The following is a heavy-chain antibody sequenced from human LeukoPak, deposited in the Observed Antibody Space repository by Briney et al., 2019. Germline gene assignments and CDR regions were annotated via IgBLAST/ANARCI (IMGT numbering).Heavy chain of an antibody. Sequence: GGSLRLSCAASGFTFSSYAMSWVRQAPGKGLEWVSAISGSGGSTYYADSVKGRFTISRDNSKNTLYLQMNILRAEDTAVYYCERRAAGWYSGSYYDYWGQGTLVTVSS. CDR2: ISGSGGST. D-gene: IGHD1-26*01. CDR1: GFTFSSYA. CDR3: ERRAAGWYSGSYYDY. V-gene: IGHV3-23*01. J-gene: IGHJ4*02.